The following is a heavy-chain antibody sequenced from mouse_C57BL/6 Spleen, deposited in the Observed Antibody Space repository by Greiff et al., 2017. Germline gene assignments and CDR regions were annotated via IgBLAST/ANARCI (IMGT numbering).Heavy chain of an antibody. CDR2: INPSTGGT. CDR3: ARGGQLFDY. D-gene: IGHD3-3*01. J-gene: IGHJ2*01. CDR1: GYSFTGYY. V-gene: IGHV1-42*01. Sequence: VQLQQSGPELVKPGASVKISCKASGYSFTGYYMNWVKQSPEKSLEWIGEINPSTGGTTYNQKFKAKATLTVDKSSSTAYMQLQSLPSEDSAVYYCARGGQLFDYWGQGTPLTVSS.